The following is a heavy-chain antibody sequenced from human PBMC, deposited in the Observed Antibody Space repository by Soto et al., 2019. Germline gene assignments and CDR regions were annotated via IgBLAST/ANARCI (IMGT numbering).Heavy chain of an antibody. CDR3: ARDQEAGSFFPYYYGMDV. CDR2: ISSSGSTI. J-gene: IGHJ6*02. V-gene: IGHV3-48*03. Sequence: GSLRLSCATSGFTFSSYEVNWVLQARVKGLEWVSYISSSGSTIYYADSVKGRFTISRDNAKNSLYLQMDSLRAEDTAVYYCARDQEAGSFFPYYYGMDVWGQGTTVTV. CDR1: GFTFSSYE. D-gene: IGHD6-13*01.